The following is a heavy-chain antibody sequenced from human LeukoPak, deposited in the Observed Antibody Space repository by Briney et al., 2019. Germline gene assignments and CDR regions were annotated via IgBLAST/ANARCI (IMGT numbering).Heavy chain of an antibody. V-gene: IGHV3-23*01. Sequence: RAGGSLRLSCAASGFTFSSYGMSWVRQAPGKGLEWVSAISGSGGSTYYADSVKGRFTISRDNSKNTLYLQMNSLRPEDTAVYYCARARPSMGIDYWGQGTLVTVSS. J-gene: IGHJ4*02. D-gene: IGHD7-27*01. CDR2: ISGSGGST. CDR1: GFTFSSYG. CDR3: ARARPSMGIDY.